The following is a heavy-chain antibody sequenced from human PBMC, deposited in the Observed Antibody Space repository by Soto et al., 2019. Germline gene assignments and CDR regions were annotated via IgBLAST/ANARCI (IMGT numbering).Heavy chain of an antibody. J-gene: IGHJ6*02. D-gene: IGHD4-4*01. CDR3: ARALSVTVTTAGYYYYGMDV. CDR1: GGTFSSYA. CDR2: IIPIFGTA. V-gene: IGHV1-69*13. Sequence: ASVKVSCMASGGTFSSYAISWVRQAPGQGLEWMGGIIPIFGTANYAQKFQGRVTITADESTSTAYMELSSLRSEDTAVYYCARALSVTVTTAGYYYYGMDVWGQGTTVTVSS.